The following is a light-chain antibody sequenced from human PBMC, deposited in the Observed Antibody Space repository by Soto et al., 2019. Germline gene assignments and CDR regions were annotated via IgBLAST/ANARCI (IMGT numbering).Light chain of an antibody. CDR1: QSVSSRS. CDR2: GAS. J-gene: IGKJ1*01. V-gene: IGKV3-20*01. CDR3: QQYGSSPPT. Sequence: EIVLTQSPGTLSLSPGERATLSCRASQSVSSRSLAWYQQKPGQAPRLLIYGASSRATGIPDRFSGSGSGTDFTLTISRLEPEDFALYYCQQYGSSPPTFGQGTKVEIK.